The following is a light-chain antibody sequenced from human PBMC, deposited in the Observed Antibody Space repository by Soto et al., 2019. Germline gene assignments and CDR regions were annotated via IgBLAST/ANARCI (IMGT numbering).Light chain of an antibody. Sequence: IQMTRSPSSLSASVGDRVTISCRASQNIGKYLHWYQQKSGEAPKLLIYGASILQGGVPARFIGSGSGTHFTLTISSLQPEDFATYYCQQSFRTPLTFGGGTKVDIK. J-gene: IGKJ4*01. V-gene: IGKV1-39*01. CDR2: GAS. CDR1: QNIGKY. CDR3: QQSFRTPLT.